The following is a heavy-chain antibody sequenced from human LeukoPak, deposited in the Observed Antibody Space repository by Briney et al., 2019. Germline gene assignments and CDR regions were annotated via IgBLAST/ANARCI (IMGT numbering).Heavy chain of an antibody. CDR3: ARDRPVGDYYGSGGYSLDY. CDR2: IYTSGGT. Sequence: SETLSLTCTVSGGSISSYYWSWIRQPAGKGLEWIGRIYTSGGTTYNPSLKSRVTMSVDKSKNQLSLKLSSVTAADTAMYYCARDRPVGDYYGSGGYSLDYWGQGTLVTVSS. CDR1: GGSISSYY. V-gene: IGHV4-4*07. J-gene: IGHJ4*02. D-gene: IGHD3-10*01.